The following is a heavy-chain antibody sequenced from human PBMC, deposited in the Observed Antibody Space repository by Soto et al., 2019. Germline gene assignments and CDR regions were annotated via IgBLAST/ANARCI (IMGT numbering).Heavy chain of an antibody. D-gene: IGHD3-16*02. CDR1: GGTFSSYA. V-gene: IGHV1-69*19. Sequence: QVQLVQSGAEVKKPGSSVKVSCKASGGTFSSYAISWVRQAPGQGLEWMGGIIPIFGTANYAQKLQVRVTIAADESTSTAYMELSSLRSEDAAVYCCARVVYDYVWGSDRYSFDDWGQGPLVTVCS. J-gene: IGHJ4*02. CDR3: ARVVYDYVWGSDRYSFDD. CDR2: IIPIFGTA.